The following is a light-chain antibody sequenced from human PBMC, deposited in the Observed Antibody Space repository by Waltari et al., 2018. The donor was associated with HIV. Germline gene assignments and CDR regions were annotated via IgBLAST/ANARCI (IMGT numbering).Light chain of an antibody. V-gene: IGLV4-69*01. CDR2: LNSDGSH. Sequence: QLVLTQSPSASASLGASVKLTCTLSSWHSSYAIAWHQQQPEKGPRYWMKLNSDGSHRKGDGIPDRFSGSSSGAERYLTISSLQSEDEADYYCQTWGTGIWVFGGGTKLTVL. J-gene: IGLJ3*02. CDR1: SWHSSYA. CDR3: QTWGTGIWV.